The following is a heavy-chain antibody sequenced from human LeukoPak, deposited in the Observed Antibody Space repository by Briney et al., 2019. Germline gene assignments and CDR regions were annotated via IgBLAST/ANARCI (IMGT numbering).Heavy chain of an antibody. CDR3: VRDDDYERDDMWYDALDV. J-gene: IGHJ3*01. V-gene: IGHV3-7*01. Sequence: GGSLRLSCAGSGFMFSKYWMTWVRQAPGKGLEWVANIRQDGIRQYYLDSVEGRFSMSRDNAQNSLFLQMNNLRVEDTAIYYCVRDDDYERDDMWYDALDVWALGQGSPSLQ. CDR2: IRQDGIRQ. D-gene: IGHD3-22*01. CDR1: GFMFSKYW.